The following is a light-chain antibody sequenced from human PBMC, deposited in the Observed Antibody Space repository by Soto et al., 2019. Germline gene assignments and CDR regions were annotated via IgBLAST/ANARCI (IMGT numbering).Light chain of an antibody. CDR3: QQYYSTRLIT. V-gene: IGKV4-1*01. J-gene: IGKJ5*01. Sequence: DIVMTQSPDSLAVSLGERATINCKSSQSVLYSSNNKNYLAWYQQKPGQPPKLLIYWASTRESGVPDRFSGSGSETDFTLTISSLQAEDVAVYYCQQYYSTRLITFGQGTRLEIK. CDR2: WAS. CDR1: QSVLYSSNNKNY.